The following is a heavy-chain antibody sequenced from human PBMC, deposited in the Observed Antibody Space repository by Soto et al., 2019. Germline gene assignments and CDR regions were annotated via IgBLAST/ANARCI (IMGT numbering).Heavy chain of an antibody. Sequence: QVQLVQSGAEVKKPGSSVKVSCKASGGTFSSYAISWVRQAPGQGLEWMGGIIPIFGTANYAQKFQGRVTICAAXSTSTAYMELSSLRSEDTAVYYCARDVIAAAGTAGWGQGTLVTVSS. CDR1: GGTFSSYA. J-gene: IGHJ4*02. CDR3: ARDVIAAAGTAG. V-gene: IGHV1-69*12. CDR2: IIPIFGTA. D-gene: IGHD6-13*01.